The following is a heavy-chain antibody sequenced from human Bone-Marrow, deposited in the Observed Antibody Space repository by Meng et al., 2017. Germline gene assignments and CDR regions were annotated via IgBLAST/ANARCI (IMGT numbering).Heavy chain of an antibody. D-gene: IGHD2-15*01. CDR2: IIPIFGTA. Sequence: AVKVSCKASGGTFSSYAISWVRQAPGQGREGMGGIIPIFGTANYAQKFQGSVTITRDESTSTAYMELSSLRSEDTAVYYCARGHGVVVAARVWGQGTLVTVSS. V-gene: IGHV1-69*05. J-gene: IGHJ4*02. CDR1: GGTFSSYA. CDR3: ARGHGVVVAARV.